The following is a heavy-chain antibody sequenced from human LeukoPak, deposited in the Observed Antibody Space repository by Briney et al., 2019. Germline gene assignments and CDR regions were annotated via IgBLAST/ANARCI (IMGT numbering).Heavy chain of an antibody. J-gene: IGHJ5*02. Sequence: ASVKVSCKASGYTFTSYGISRVRQAPGQGLEWMGWISAYNGDTNYAQKLQGRVTMTTDTSTSTAYMELRSLRSDDTAVYYCARRTSGTALFDPWGQGTLVTVSS. D-gene: IGHD3/OR15-3a*01. V-gene: IGHV1-18*01. CDR1: GYTFTSYG. CDR2: ISAYNGDT. CDR3: ARRTSGTALFDP.